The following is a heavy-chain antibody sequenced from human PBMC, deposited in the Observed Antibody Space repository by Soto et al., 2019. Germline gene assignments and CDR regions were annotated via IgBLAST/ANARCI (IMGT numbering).Heavy chain of an antibody. CDR2: IIPIFGTA. V-gene: IGHV1-69*13. D-gene: IGHD3-22*01. CDR1: GGTFSSYA. J-gene: IGHJ4*02. Sequence: GASVKVSCKASGGTFSSYAISWVRQAPGQGLEWMGGIIPIFGTANYAQKFQGRVTITADESTSTAYMELSSLRSEDTAVYYCARDLESIGHDSSPFDYWGQGTLVTV. CDR3: ARDLESIGHDSSPFDY.